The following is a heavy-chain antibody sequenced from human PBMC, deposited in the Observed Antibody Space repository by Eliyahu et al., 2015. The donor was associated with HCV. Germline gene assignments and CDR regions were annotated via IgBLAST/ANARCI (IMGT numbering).Heavy chain of an antibody. D-gene: IGHD6-13*01. J-gene: IGHJ4*01. Sequence: QVQLQQWGAGLLRPSETLSLTCAXYGETFSXYYXSWIRQSPGKGLVWIGEINLSETTNLRGNTNYNPSLRSRVTISADTSKNQFSLKLTSVTAADTAVYYCARSPTNSWSNFDYWGHGILVVVSS. CDR3: ARSPTNSWSNFDY. V-gene: IGHV4-34*01. CDR1: GETFSXYY. CDR2: INLSETTNLRGNT.